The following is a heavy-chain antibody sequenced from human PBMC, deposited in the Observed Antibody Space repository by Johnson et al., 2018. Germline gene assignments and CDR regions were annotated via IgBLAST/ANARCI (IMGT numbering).Heavy chain of an antibody. CDR1: GFTFSSYA. D-gene: IGHD4-23*01. V-gene: IGHV3-64*01. J-gene: IGHJ3*02. CDR3: ARVGYYGGNPTSHDAFDI. CDR2: ISSNGGST. Sequence: VQLVQSGGGLVQPGGSLRLSCAASGFTFSSYAMHWVRQAPGKGLEYVSAISSNGGSTYYANSVKGRFTISRDNAKNSLYLQMNSLRDEDTAVYYCARVGYYGGNPTSHDAFDILGQGTMVTVSS.